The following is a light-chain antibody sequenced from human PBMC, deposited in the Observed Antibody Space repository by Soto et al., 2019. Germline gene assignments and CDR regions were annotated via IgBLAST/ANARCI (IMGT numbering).Light chain of an antibody. CDR2: EVT. Sequence: QSALTQPASVSGSPGQSITISCTGTNSDVGGYDYVSWYQQHPGKVPKLIIYEVTKRPSGVSHRFSGSKSGNAASLTISGLQAEDEADYYCSSYTTSSALVFGGGTKLTVL. CDR3: SSYTTSSALV. CDR1: NSDVGGYDY. J-gene: IGLJ2*01. V-gene: IGLV2-14*01.